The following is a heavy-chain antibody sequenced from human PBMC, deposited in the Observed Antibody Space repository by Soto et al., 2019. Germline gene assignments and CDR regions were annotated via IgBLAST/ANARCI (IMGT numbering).Heavy chain of an antibody. CDR3: ARESAGALYDF. J-gene: IGHJ4*02. Sequence: QVQLVQSGAEVRKPGASVNVSCKTSGYIFTNYGVAWVRQAPAQGLELVAWISGYNGYPKYTQKFQGRVTVTTDTSTRTGYMELRNLKSDDTAVYYCARESAGALYDFWGQGTLVTVSS. CDR1: GYIFTNYG. V-gene: IGHV1-18*01. CDR2: ISGYNGYP.